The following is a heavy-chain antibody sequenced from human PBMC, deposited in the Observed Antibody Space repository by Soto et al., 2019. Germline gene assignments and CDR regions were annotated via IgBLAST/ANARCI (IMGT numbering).Heavy chain of an antibody. V-gene: IGHV1-18*01. CDR3: ARDLVPGYTGYSDY. J-gene: IGHJ4*02. Sequence: QVQLVQSGAEVKKPGASVKVSCKASGYTFTNYGINWVRQAPGQGLEWMGWISAYNGNTNFAQKFQGRVTMTTDTSTNTAYMELRSLRSDDTAVYYCARDLVPGYTGYSDYGGQGTLVTVSS. D-gene: IGHD5-12*01. CDR1: GYTFTNYG. CDR2: ISAYNGNT.